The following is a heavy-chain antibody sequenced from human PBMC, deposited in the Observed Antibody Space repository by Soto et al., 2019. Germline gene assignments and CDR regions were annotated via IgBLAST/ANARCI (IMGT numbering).Heavy chain of an antibody. D-gene: IGHD6-19*01. CDR2: ISSGGSTI. CDR1: GFTFSYYY. Sequence: GGSLRLSCAASGFTFSYYYMSWIRQAPGKGLEWVSYISSGGSTIYYADSVKGRFTISRDNAKNSLYLQMNSLRAEDTAVYYCARGQQWLASDYWGQGTLVTVSS. V-gene: IGHV3-11*01. CDR3: ARGQQWLASDY. J-gene: IGHJ4*02.